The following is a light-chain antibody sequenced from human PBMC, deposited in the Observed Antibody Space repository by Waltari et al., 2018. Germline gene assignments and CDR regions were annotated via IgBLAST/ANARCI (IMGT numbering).Light chain of an antibody. CDR3: SSYTTTNTPHYV. Sequence: QSALTQPASVSGSPEQSITLSCTGSSSDIFGYHYVSWYKQHPGKAPKLIIYDVYNRPSVVASRFSGSKSGTTASLTISGLQAEDEADYYCSSYTTTNTPHYVFGSGTRVTAL. J-gene: IGLJ1*01. CDR1: SSDIFGYHY. CDR2: DVY. V-gene: IGLV2-14*03.